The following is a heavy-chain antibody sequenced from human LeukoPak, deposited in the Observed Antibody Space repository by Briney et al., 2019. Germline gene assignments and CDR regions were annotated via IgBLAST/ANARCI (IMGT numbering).Heavy chain of an antibody. CDR2: INPNSGGT. V-gene: IGHV1-2*04. CDR3: ARGWKGDDSSSWYLGYYYYGMDV. Sequence: GASVKVSCKASGYTFTGYYMHWVRQAPGQGLEWMGWINPNSGGTNYAQKFQGWVTMTRDTSISTAYMELSRLRSDDTAVYYCARGWKGDDSSSWYLGYYYYGMDVWGQGTTVTVSS. D-gene: IGHD6-13*01. CDR1: GYTFTGYY. J-gene: IGHJ6*02.